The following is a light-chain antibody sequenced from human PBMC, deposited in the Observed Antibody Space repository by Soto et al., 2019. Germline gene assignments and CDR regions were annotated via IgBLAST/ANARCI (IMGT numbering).Light chain of an antibody. J-gene: IGLJ1*01. Sequence: QSAEPQPGCVSGSPGQSIPISCTGTSSDVGSYNLVSWYQQHPGKAPKLMIYEVSKRPSGVSNRFSGSKSGNTASLTISGLQAEDEADYYCCSYAGSSTFEVFGTGTKVTVL. CDR1: SSDVGSYNL. V-gene: IGLV2-23*02. CDR3: CSYAGSSTFEV. CDR2: EVS.